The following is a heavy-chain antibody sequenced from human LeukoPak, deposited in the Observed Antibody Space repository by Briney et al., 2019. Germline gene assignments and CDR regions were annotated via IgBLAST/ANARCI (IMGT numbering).Heavy chain of an antibody. J-gene: IGHJ4*02. CDR1: GYTFTSYA. D-gene: IGHD4-17*01. Sequence: GASVKVSCKASGYTFTSYAMNWVRQAPGQGLEWMGWINTNTGNPTYAQGFTGRFVFSLDTSVSTAYLQISSLKAEDTAVYYCARDVPSSFYGEGPNHYFDYWGQGTLVTVSS. CDR3: ARDVPSSFYGEGPNHYFDY. CDR2: INTNTGNP. V-gene: IGHV7-4-1*02.